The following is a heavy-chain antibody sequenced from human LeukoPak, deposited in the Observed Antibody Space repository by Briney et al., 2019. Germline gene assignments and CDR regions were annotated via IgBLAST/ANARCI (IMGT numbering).Heavy chain of an antibody. CDR1: GFTFSSYG. J-gene: IGHJ4*02. V-gene: IGHV3-30*02. CDR2: IRYDGSNR. Sequence: GGSLRLSCAASGFTFSSYGMHWVRQAPGKGLEWVAFIRYDGSNRYYADSVKGRFTISRDNSKNTLYLQMNSLRAEDTAVYYCAAKGNGYTGSYVFAHWGQGTLVTVSS. CDR3: AAKGNGYTGSYVFAH. D-gene: IGHD1-26*01.